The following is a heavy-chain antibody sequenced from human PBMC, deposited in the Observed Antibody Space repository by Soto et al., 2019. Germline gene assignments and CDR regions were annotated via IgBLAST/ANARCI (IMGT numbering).Heavy chain of an antibody. CDR1: GFTFSDYY. D-gene: IGHD3-10*01. Sequence: EVQLVESGGGLVQPGGSLRLSCTASGFTFSDYYMDWFRQAPGKGLEWVGRIKNRANSYSTQYAASVKGRIIISRDDSQSSLYLQMNSLKTEDTAVYYSARVALSSGRYRRVFDYWGQGTLVTVSS. V-gene: IGHV3-72*01. CDR2: IKNRANSYST. CDR3: ARVALSSGRYRRVFDY. J-gene: IGHJ4*02.